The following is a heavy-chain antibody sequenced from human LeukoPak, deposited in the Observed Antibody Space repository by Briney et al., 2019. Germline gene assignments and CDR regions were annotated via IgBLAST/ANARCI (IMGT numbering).Heavy chain of an antibody. J-gene: IGHJ5*02. V-gene: IGHV3-23*01. Sequence: PGGSLRLSCAASGFIFSNYALMWVRQAPGKGLEWVSSITGSGDNTFYADSVKGRFSLSRDNSKNMLYLQMYSLGAEDTAMYYYAKGAATGLVDWFDPWGQGTLVTVSS. CDR1: GFIFSNYA. CDR2: ITGSGDNT. D-gene: IGHD6-13*01. CDR3: AKGAATGLVDWFDP.